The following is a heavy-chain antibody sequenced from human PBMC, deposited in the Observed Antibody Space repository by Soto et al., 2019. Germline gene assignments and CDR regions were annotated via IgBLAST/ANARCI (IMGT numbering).Heavy chain of an antibody. D-gene: IGHD3-10*01. CDR1: GYSFTTYW. CDR2: IYPGDSDT. CDR3: GRSGASYYYYGLDV. V-gene: IGHV5-51*01. J-gene: IGHJ6*02. Sequence: GESLKISCKGSGYSFTTYWIGWVRQVPGKGLEWMGVIYPGDSDTRYNPSFQGQVSISVDKSTSTAYLQWSSLKASDSAMYYCGRSGASYYYYGLDVWGQGTMVTVSS.